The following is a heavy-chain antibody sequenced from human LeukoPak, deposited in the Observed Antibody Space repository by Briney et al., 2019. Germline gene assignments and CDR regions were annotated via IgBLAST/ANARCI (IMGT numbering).Heavy chain of an antibody. J-gene: IGHJ4*02. CDR2: ISWNSGSI. CDR1: GFTFDDYA. Sequence: PGRSLRLSCAASGFTFDDYAMHWVRQAPGKGLEWVSGISWNSGSIGYADSVKGRFTISRDNAKNSLYLQMNSLRAEDTALYYCAKDSVTPTIAVAGTGDYWGQGTLVTVSS. D-gene: IGHD6-19*01. V-gene: IGHV3-9*01. CDR3: AKDSVTPTIAVAGTGDY.